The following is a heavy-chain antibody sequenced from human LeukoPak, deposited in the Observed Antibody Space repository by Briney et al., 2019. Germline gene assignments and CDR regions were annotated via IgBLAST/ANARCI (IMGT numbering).Heavy chain of an antibody. D-gene: IGHD6-19*01. CDR1: GFTFSSYV. J-gene: IGHJ6*03. CDR2: ISYDGSNE. CDR3: ARVPSSGPGRDYYYMDV. V-gene: IGHV3-30*04. Sequence: GRSLRLSCAASGFTFSSYVMHWVRQAPGKGLEWVAIISYDGSNEYYADSVKGRFTISRDNSKNTLYLQMNSLRAADTAVYYCARVPSSGPGRDYYYMDVWGKGTTVTVSS.